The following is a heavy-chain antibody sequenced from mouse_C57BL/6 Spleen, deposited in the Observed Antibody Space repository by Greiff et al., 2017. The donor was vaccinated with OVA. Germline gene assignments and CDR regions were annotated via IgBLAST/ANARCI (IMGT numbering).Heavy chain of an antibody. CDR1: GYTFTSYW. V-gene: IGHV1-50*01. D-gene: IGHD2-4*01. J-gene: IGHJ1*03. Sequence: QVQLQQPGAELVKPGASVKLSCKASGYTFTSYWMQWVKQRPGQGLEWIGEIDPSDSYTNYNQKFKGKATLTVDTSSSTAYMQLSSLTSEDSAVYYCARRGVYYDYLWYFDVWGTGTTVTVSS. CDR3: ARRGVYYDYLWYFDV. CDR2: IDPSDSYT.